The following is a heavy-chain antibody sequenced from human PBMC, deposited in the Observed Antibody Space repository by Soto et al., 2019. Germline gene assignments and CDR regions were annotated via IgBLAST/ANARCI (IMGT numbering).Heavy chain of an antibody. D-gene: IGHD3-10*01. Sequence: EVQLLESGGGWVQPGVSLRLSCAASGFTFTSNAMSWVRQGPGKGLEWVSGVSSSGDRTYYTDSVKGRFTIARDNSKNTLYLQMYSLRAEDTATYYCAKGHYNLNLPGWFDPWGQGTLVTVSS. CDR3: AKGHYNLNLPGWFDP. V-gene: IGHV3-23*01. CDR2: VSSSGDRT. J-gene: IGHJ5*02. CDR1: GFTFTSNA.